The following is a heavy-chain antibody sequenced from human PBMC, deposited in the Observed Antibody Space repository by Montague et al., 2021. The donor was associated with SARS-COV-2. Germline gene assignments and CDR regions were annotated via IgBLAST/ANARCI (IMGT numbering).Heavy chain of an antibody. V-gene: IGHV4-59*08. CDR3: ARLGLRYCDWLLLGEGYFDY. CDR1: GGSISSYY. Sequence: TCTVSGGSISSYYWSWIRQPTGKGLEWIGYIYYSGSTNYNPSLKSRVTISVDTSKNQFSLKLSSVTAADTAVDYCARLGLRYCDWLLLGEGYFDYWGQGTLVTVSS. D-gene: IGHD3-9*01. J-gene: IGHJ4*02. CDR2: IYYSGST.